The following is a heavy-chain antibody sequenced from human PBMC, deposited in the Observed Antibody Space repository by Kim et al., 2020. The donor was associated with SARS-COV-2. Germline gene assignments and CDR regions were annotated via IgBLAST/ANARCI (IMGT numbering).Heavy chain of an antibody. CDR2: INPNSGGT. Sequence: ASVKVSCKASGYTFTGYYMHWVRQAPGQGLEWMGRINPNSGGTNYAQKFQGRVTMTRDTSISTAYMELSRLRSDDTAVYYCARDLGEDDYYYYGMDVWGQGTPVTVSS. D-gene: IGHD3-16*01. J-gene: IGHJ6*02. V-gene: IGHV1-2*06. CDR1: GYTFTGYY. CDR3: ARDLGEDDYYYYGMDV.